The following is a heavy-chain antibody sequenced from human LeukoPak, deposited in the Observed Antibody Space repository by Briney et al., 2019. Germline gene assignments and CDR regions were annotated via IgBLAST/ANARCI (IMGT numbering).Heavy chain of an antibody. CDR3: ARDMEGRDYFDY. CDR2: IYSGGST. D-gene: IGHD3-10*01. CDR1: GFTVSSNY. J-gene: IGHJ4*02. Sequence: QPGGSLRLSCAASGFTVSSNYMSWVRQAPGKGLEWVSVIYSGGSTYYADSVKGRFTISRDNSKNTLYLQMNSLRAEDTAVYYCARDMEGRDYFDYWGQGTLVTVSS. V-gene: IGHV3-66*01.